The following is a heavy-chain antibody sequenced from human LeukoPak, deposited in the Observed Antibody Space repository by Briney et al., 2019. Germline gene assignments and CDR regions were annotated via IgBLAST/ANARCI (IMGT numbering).Heavy chain of an antibody. CDR1: GFTFSSYW. J-gene: IGHJ4*02. CDR3: ASPGYSSSWYGAPYYFDY. D-gene: IGHD6-13*01. Sequence: GGSLRLSCAASGFTFSSYWMTWVRQAPGKGLEWVANIKQDGSEKYYVDSVKGRFTISRDNAKNSLYLQMNSLRAEDTAVYYCASPGYSSSWYGAPYYFDYWGQGTLVTVSS. V-gene: IGHV3-7*01. CDR2: IKQDGSEK.